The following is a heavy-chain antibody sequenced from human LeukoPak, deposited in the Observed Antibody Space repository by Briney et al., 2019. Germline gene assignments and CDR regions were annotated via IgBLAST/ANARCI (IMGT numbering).Heavy chain of an antibody. CDR1: GFTFSNHA. CDR2: ISYEGSDK. Sequence: GGSLRLSCVDSGFTFSNHAMHWVRQAPDKGLEWVAVISYEGSDKHYTDSVKGRFTISRDNAKNSLYLQMSNLRAEDTAVYFCARGGGLDVWGQGATVTVSS. V-gene: IGHV3-30-3*01. J-gene: IGHJ6*02. D-gene: IGHD3-16*01. CDR3: ARGGGLDV.